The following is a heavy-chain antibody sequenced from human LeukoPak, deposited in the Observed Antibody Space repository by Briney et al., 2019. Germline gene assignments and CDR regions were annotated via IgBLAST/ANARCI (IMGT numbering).Heavy chain of an antibody. V-gene: IGHV4-61*02. Sequence: SQTLSLTCTVSGDSISSGDYYWSWIRQPAGNGLERIGRISSSGSTNYNPSLKSRVTISVDTSKNQFSLKLSSVTAADTAVYFCARGPYSYDSSGAFDIWGQGTMVTVSS. CDR1: GDSISSGDYY. CDR2: ISSSGST. J-gene: IGHJ3*02. CDR3: ARGPYSYDSSGAFDI. D-gene: IGHD3-22*01.